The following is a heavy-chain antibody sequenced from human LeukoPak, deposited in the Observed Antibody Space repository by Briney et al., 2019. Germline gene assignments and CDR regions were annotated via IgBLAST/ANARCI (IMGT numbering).Heavy chain of an antibody. CDR3: ARDKFQITMVRGVIIGRNWNDEVFDY. Sequence: ASVKVSCKASGGTFSSYAISWVRQAPGQGLEWMGGIIPIFGTANYAQKFQGRATITADESTNTAYMELSSLRSEDTAVYYCARDKFQITMVRGVIIGRNWNDEVFDYWGQGTLVTVSS. D-gene: IGHD3-10*01. CDR1: GGTFSSYA. J-gene: IGHJ4*02. V-gene: IGHV1-69*13. CDR2: IIPIFGTA.